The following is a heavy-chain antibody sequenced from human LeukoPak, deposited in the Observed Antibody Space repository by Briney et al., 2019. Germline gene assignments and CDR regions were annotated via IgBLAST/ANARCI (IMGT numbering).Heavy chain of an antibody. Sequence: GGSLRLSCAASGFTFSSYNMNWVRQAPGKGLEWVSSISSSSTYIYYADSVKGRFTISRDNAKNSLYLQMNSLRGEVTAVYYCARGATRIDYWGQGTLVTVSS. V-gene: IGHV3-21*01. CDR2: ISSSSTYI. J-gene: IGHJ4*02. CDR3: ARGATRIDY. D-gene: IGHD1-26*01. CDR1: GFTFSSYN.